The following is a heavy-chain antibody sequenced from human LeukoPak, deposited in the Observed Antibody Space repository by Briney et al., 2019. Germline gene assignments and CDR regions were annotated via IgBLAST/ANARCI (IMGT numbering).Heavy chain of an antibody. J-gene: IGHJ3*02. V-gene: IGHV3-23*01. D-gene: IGHD1-7*01. CDR1: GFTFSSYA. CDR2: ISGSGGSP. CDR3: ARDRGNWNWAFDI. Sequence: GGSLRLSCAASGFTFSSYAMSWVRQAPGKGLEWVAGISGSGGSPYYADSVKGRFTISRDNAKNTLYLQMNSLRAEDTAVYYCARDRGNWNWAFDIWGQGTMVTVSS.